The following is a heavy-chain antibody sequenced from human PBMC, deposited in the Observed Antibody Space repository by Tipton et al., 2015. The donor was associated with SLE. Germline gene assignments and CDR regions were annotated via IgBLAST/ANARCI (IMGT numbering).Heavy chain of an antibody. CDR1: GYTFIHKG. CDR2: ISVYNGYT. J-gene: IGHJ4*02. D-gene: IGHD1-26*01. CDR3: ARVAVGAFDY. V-gene: IGHV1-18*01. Sequence: QLVQSGVEVKKPGASVKVSCKASGYTFIHKGISWVRQAPGQGLEFMGWISVYNGYTNYAQKFQGRVTLTTDTSTSTAYMELRSLRSDDTAVYYCARVAVGAFDYWGQGTLVTVSS.